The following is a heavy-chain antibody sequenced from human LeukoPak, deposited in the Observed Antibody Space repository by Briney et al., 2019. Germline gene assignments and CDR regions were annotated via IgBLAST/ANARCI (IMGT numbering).Heavy chain of an antibody. Sequence: SETLSLTCAVYGGSFSGHYWSWIRQAPGKGLEWIGEINESGSTNYNPSLKSRVTISVDTSKNQFSLKLNSVTAADTAVYYCARPQSYLGYYNMDVWGKGTMVTVSS. CDR2: INESGST. V-gene: IGHV4-34*01. CDR3: ARPQSYLGYYNMDV. J-gene: IGHJ6*03. CDR1: GGSFSGHY. D-gene: IGHD3-16*02.